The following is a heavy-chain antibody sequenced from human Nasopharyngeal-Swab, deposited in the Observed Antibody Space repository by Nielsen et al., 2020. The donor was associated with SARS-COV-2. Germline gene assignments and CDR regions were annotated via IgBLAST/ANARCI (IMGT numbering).Heavy chain of an antibody. J-gene: IGHJ4*02. CDR3: ASDGGFHSDFFDY. CDR1: GDSVSSNRAA. Sequence: SPTLSSPCASSGDSVSSNRAAWNLIRQSPSRGLEWLGRTYYRSKWYDDYAVSVKSRITINPDTSKNQFSLQLNSVTPEDTAVYYCASDGGFHSDFFDYWGQGTLVTVSS. D-gene: IGHD3-16*01. V-gene: IGHV6-1*01. CDR2: TYYRSKWYD.